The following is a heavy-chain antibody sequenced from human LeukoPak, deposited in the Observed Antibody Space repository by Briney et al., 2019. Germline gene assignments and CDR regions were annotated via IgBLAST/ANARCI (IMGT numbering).Heavy chain of an antibody. CDR2: IKKDGSKK. J-gene: IGHJ4*02. CDR3: ARGPDYGARSDYLDY. Sequence: GSLRLSCVASEFTFSDFWMTWVRQAPGKGLEWVADIKKDGSKKNQVDSLKGRFTISRDNARNSLYLQMNNLRAEDTAVYYCARGPDYGARSDYLDYWGQGTLVTVSS. CDR1: EFTFSDFW. D-gene: IGHD3-10*01. V-gene: IGHV3-7*01.